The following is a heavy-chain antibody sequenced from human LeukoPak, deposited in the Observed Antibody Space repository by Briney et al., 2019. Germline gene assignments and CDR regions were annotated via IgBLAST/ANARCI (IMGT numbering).Heavy chain of an antibody. Sequence: PSETLSLTCAVSGGSISSSSYYWGWIRQPPGKGLEWIGSIYYSGSTYYNQSLKSRVTISVDTSKNQFSLKLSSVPAADTAVYYCASTVVTPDAFDIWGQGTMVTVSS. V-gene: IGHV4-39*01. J-gene: IGHJ3*02. D-gene: IGHD4-23*01. CDR1: GGSISSSSYY. CDR3: ASTVVTPDAFDI. CDR2: IYYSGST.